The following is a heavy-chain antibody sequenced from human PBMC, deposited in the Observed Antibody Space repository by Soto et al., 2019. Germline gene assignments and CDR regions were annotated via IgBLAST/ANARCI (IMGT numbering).Heavy chain of an antibody. Sequence: EVQLVESGGGLVQPGGSLRLSCAASGFTVSTKYMSWVRQAPGKGLEWVSVIYSGGSTFYADSVRGRFTISRDNSKNTVNLQMTSLRAEDTAVYYCARDPWAAVSLGQGTLVTVSS. V-gene: IGHV3-66*01. CDR3: ARDPWAAVS. CDR1: GFTVSTKY. D-gene: IGHD3-16*01. CDR2: IYSGGST. J-gene: IGHJ5*02.